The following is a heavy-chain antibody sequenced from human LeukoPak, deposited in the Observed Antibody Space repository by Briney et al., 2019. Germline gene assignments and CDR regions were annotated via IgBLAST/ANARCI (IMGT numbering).Heavy chain of an antibody. CDR3: ARRGGGGDLDY. V-gene: IGHV3-48*01. CDR1: GFTFSSYS. J-gene: IGHJ4*02. Sequence: GGSLRLSCAASGFTFSSYSMNWVRQAPGKGLEWVSYISSSSSTIYYADSVKGRFTISRDNAKNSLYLQMNSLRAEDTAVYYRARRGGGGDLDYWGQGTLVTVSS. D-gene: IGHD2-15*01. CDR2: ISSSSSTI.